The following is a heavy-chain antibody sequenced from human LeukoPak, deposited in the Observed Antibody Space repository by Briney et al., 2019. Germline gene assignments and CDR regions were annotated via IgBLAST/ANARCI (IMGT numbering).Heavy chain of an antibody. Sequence: SVKVSCKATGGTFSSYAISWVRQAPGQGLEWMGGIIPIFGTANYAQKFQGRVTITADESTSTAYMELSSLRSEDTAVYYCARVGGYCSSTSCRNWFDPWGQGTLVTVSS. CDR2: IIPIFGTA. V-gene: IGHV1-69*01. CDR1: GGTFSSYA. D-gene: IGHD2-2*01. J-gene: IGHJ5*02. CDR3: ARVGGYCSSTSCRNWFDP.